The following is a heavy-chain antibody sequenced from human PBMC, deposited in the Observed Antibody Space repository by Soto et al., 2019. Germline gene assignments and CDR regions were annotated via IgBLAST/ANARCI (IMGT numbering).Heavy chain of an antibody. J-gene: IGHJ3*02. CDR1: GFTFSSYA. Sequence: GGSLRLSCAASGFTFSSYAMSWVRQAPGKGLEWVSAISGSGGSTYYADSVKGRFTISRDNSKNTLYLQMNSLRAEDTAVYYCAKALRRITMIVVVSSRTYAFDIWGQGTMVTVSS. CDR3: AKALRRITMIVVVSSRTYAFDI. CDR2: ISGSGGST. V-gene: IGHV3-23*01. D-gene: IGHD3-22*01.